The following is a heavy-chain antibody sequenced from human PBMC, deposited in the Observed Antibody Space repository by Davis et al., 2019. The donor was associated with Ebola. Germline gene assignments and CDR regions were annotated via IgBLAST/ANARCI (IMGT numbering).Heavy chain of an antibody. CDR1: GYTFTSYY. V-gene: IGHV1-46*01. Sequence: ASVKVSCKASGYTFTSYYMHWVRQAPGQGLEWMGIINPSGGSTSYAQKFQGRVTMTRDTSTSTVYMELSSLRAEDTAVYYCAKGSVGFLEWLAFDYWGQGTLVTVSS. D-gene: IGHD3-3*01. J-gene: IGHJ4*02. CDR3: AKGSVGFLEWLAFDY. CDR2: INPSGGST.